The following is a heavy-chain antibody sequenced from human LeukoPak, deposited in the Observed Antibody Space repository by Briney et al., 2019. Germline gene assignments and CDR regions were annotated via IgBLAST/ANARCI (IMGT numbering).Heavy chain of an antibody. CDR3: AREKNVLLWFGELLSYGMDV. CDR2: MNPNNGNT. CDR1: GYTFTSYD. V-gene: IGHV1-8*01. D-gene: IGHD3-10*01. J-gene: IGHJ6*02. Sequence: ASVKVSCKASGYTFTSYDINWVRQATGQGLEWMGWMNPNNGNTGYAQKFQGRVTMTRNTSISTAYMELSSLRAEDTAVYYCAREKNVLLWFGELLSYGMDVWGQGTTVTVSS.